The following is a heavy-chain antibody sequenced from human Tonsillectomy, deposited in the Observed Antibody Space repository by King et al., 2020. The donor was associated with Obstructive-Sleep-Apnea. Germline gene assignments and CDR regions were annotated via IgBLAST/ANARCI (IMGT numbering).Heavy chain of an antibody. CDR3: ARYAYAAVGSTDYFDY. D-gene: IGHD6-13*01. Sequence: QLVQSGVEVKKPGASVKVSCKASGYTFTSYGITWVRLAPGQGLEWMGWISVYNGDTKDAQKFQGRVTMTPDTSTNTAYMELRSLRSDDTAVYYCARYAYAAVGSTDYFDYWGQGTLVTVSS. V-gene: IGHV1-18*04. J-gene: IGHJ4*02. CDR2: ISVYNGDT. CDR1: GYTFTSYG.